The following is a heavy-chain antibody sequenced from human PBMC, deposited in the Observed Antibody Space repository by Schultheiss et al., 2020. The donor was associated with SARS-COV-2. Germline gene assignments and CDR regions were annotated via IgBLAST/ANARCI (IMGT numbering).Heavy chain of an antibody. CDR2: VSWNGSRT. CDR3: ARGPYGSGFDH. V-gene: IGHV3-19*01. Sequence: GGSLRLSCAASGFTFSDYYMSWIRQAPGKGLEWVSGVSWNGSRTHYADSVKGRFTISRDNSKNMLYLQMNSLRAEDTAVYYCARGPYGSGFDHWGQGTLVTVSS. CDR1: GFTFSDYY. D-gene: IGHD3-10*01. J-gene: IGHJ4*02.